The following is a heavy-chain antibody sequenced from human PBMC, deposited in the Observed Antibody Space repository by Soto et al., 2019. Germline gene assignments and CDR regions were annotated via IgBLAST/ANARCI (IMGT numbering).Heavy chain of an antibody. CDR1: GFTFSNFD. CDR3: ARAYTGRLPRRADYYYAMDV. J-gene: IGHJ6*02. V-gene: IGHV3-13*05. D-gene: IGHD2-2*02. CDR2: IGAARDP. Sequence: GSPRLSCATSGFTFSNFDMHWVRQVPGKGLEWVSAIGAARDPYYLGSVKGRFTISRENAKNSVYLQMNDLRAGDSAVYYCARAYTGRLPRRADYYYAMDVWGQGTTVTVSS.